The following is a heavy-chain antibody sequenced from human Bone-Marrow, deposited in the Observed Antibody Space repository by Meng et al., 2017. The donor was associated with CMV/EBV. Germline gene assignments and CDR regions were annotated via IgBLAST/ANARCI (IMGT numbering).Heavy chain of an antibody. CDR3: ARAPSSGSWLNYYGMDV. Sequence: SETLSLTCTVSGGSISSSSYYWGWIRQPPGKGLEWIGYIYYSGSTNYNPSLKSRVTISVDTSKNQFSLKLSSVTAADTAVYYCARAPSSGSWLNYYGMDVWGQGTTVTVYS. V-gene: IGHV4-61*05. CDR1: GGSISSSSYY. J-gene: IGHJ6*02. D-gene: IGHD6-13*01. CDR2: IYYSGST.